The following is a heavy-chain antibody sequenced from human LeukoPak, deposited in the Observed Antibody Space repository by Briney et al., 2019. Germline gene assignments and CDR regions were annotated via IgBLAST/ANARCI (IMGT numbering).Heavy chain of an antibody. D-gene: IGHD3-10*01. CDR1: GLTFTSHG. CDR2: ISLDGSRK. J-gene: IGHJ5*01. CDR3: ARDRAVSWLDS. Sequence: GGSLRLSCAASGLTFTSHGFHWVRQAPGRGLEWLTFISLDGSRKSYADSVKGRFTFSRDDSKNTLYLEMNSLRAEDTATYYCARDRAVSWLDSWGLGTLVTASS. V-gene: IGHV3-33*05.